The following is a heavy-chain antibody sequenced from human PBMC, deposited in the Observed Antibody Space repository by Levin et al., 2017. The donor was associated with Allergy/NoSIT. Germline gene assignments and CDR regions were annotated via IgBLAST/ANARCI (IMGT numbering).Heavy chain of an antibody. J-gene: IGHJ4*02. CDR2: IYSSGST. D-gene: IGHD3-10*01. Sequence: PSETLSLTCTVSGGSVNSGTYYWRWIRQPPGKALEWIGNIYSSGSTNYNPSLQTRIIISLDTSNNQFSLKLNSVTAADTAVYYCARDYNLGYWGQGILVTVFS. V-gene: IGHV4-61*01. CDR1: GGSVNSGTYY. CDR3: ARDYNLGY.